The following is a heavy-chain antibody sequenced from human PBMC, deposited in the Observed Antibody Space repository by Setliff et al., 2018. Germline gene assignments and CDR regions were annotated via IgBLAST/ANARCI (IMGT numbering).Heavy chain of an antibody. J-gene: IGHJ3*02. CDR3: ALSSLSICSGGNCPNAFDI. CDR1: GYTFSDYI. V-gene: IGHV1-18*01. D-gene: IGHD2-15*01. Sequence: GASVKVSCKASGYTFSDYIINWVRQAPGQGLEWVGWISPYTGKTYFAQKLQGRVTMTTDTSTGIAYMELRSLRSDDTAIYFCALSSLSICSGGNCPNAFDIWGQGTMVTVSS. CDR2: ISPYTGKT.